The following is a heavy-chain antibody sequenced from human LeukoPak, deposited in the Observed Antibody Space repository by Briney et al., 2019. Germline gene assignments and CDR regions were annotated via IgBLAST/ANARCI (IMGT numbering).Heavy chain of an antibody. CDR3: SKDSSGWSHIYMHV. V-gene: IGHV3-23*01. J-gene: IGHJ6*03. Sequence: RGSLRVSCAASEFTFSSYAMTWVRQAPGKGLEWVSGISAGGGTTYYADSVKGRFTISRDNSKKTVYLQMNSLRAEDTAVYYCSKDSSGWSHIYMHVCGKGTTVTVSS. D-gene: IGHD6-19*01. CDR1: EFTFSSYA. CDR2: ISAGGGTT.